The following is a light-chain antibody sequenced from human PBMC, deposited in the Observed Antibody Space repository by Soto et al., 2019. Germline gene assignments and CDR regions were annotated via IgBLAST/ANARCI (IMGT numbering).Light chain of an antibody. J-gene: IGKJ1*01. V-gene: IGKV3-11*01. CDR2: LTS. CDR1: QAVNTR. CDR3: HQRQSWPRT. Sequence: EIVLTQSPATLSSFPGDRVTLSCRASQAVNTRLAWYQHKPGQAPRLLIYLTSNRAAGITARFSGSGSGTDFTLTISDVEPEDFAVYYCHQRQSWPRTVGQGTKVEIK.